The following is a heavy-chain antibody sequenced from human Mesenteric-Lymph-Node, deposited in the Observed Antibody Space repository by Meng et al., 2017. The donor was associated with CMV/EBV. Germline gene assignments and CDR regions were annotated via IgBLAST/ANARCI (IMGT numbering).Heavy chain of an antibody. CDR3: AREGLGATGLFDY. J-gene: IGHJ4*02. Sequence: NASGGTFSSYAISWGRQAPGQGLEWMGRIIPILGIANYAQKFQGRVTITADKSTSTAYMELSSLRSEDTAVYYWAREGLGATGLFDYWGQGTLVTVSS. CDR2: IIPILGIA. CDR1: GGTFSSYA. V-gene: IGHV1-69*04. D-gene: IGHD1-26*01.